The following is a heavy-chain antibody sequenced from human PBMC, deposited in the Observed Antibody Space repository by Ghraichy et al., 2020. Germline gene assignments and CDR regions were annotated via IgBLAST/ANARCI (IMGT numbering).Heavy chain of an antibody. CDR1: GGSFSGYY. Sequence: SETLSLTCAVYGGSFSGYYWSWIRQPPGKGLEWVGEINHSGSTNYNPSLKSRVTISVDTSKNQFSLKLSSVTAADTAVYYCARGGRQWLVHRWFDPWGQGTLVTVSS. D-gene: IGHD6-19*01. J-gene: IGHJ5*02. V-gene: IGHV4-34*01. CDR2: INHSGST. CDR3: ARGGRQWLVHRWFDP.